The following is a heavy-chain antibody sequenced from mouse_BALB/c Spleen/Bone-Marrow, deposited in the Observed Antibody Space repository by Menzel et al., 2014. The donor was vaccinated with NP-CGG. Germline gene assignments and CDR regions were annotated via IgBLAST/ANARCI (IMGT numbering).Heavy chain of an antibody. J-gene: IGHJ1*01. CDR3: ARLNYYGSLFV. Sequence: DVQLVESGGGLVQPGGSLKLSCAASGFDFSGYWMSWVRQAPGKGLEWIGEINPDSSTINYTPSLKDKFIISRDNAKNXLYLQMSKVRSEDTALYYCARLNYYGSLFVWGAGTTVTVSS. D-gene: IGHD1-1*01. CDR2: INPDSSTI. CDR1: GFDFSGYW. V-gene: IGHV4-1*02.